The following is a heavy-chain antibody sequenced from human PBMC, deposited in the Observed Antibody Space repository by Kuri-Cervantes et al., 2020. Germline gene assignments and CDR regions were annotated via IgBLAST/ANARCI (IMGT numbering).Heavy chain of an antibody. CDR2: ISYDGNNK. CDR1: GFTFSSCA. J-gene: IGHJ4*02. CDR3: ARDPLLYGATFDQ. D-gene: IGHD4-17*01. Sequence: GGSLRLSCAASGFTFSSCAMHWVRQAPGKGLEWVALISYDGNNKFYADSVKGRFSTSRDNSKNTLYLQMNSLRAEDSAVYYCARDPLLYGATFDQWGQGTLVTVSS. V-gene: IGHV3-30-3*01.